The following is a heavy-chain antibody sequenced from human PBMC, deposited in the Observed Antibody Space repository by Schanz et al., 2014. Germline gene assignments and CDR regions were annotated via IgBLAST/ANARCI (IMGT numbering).Heavy chain of an antibody. CDR3: ARNKYTSGWYYFDY. CDR1: DASINRYY. Sequence: QVQLQESGPGLVKPWETLSLTCTVSDASINRYYWAWIRQPPGKGLEWIGYLFYTGHSNYNPSLKSRVSMSLDTSKKQFSMKLYSVTAADTAVYFCARNKYTSGWYYFDYWGQGVLVTVSS. D-gene: IGHD6-19*01. V-gene: IGHV4-59*01. CDR2: LFYTGHS. J-gene: IGHJ4*02.